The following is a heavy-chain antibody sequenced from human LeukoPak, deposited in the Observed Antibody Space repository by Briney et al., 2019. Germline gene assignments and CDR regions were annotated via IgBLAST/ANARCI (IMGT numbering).Heavy chain of an antibody. V-gene: IGHV3-21*01. Sequence: GGSLRLSCAASGFTFSSYSMNWVRQAPGKGLEWVSSISSSSSYIYYADSVKGRFTISRDNAKNSLYLQMNSLGAEDTAVYYCARERRSVVITTDAFDIWGQGTMVTVSS. CDR2: ISSSSSYI. CDR1: GFTFSSYS. D-gene: IGHD3-22*01. CDR3: ARERRSVVITTDAFDI. J-gene: IGHJ3*02.